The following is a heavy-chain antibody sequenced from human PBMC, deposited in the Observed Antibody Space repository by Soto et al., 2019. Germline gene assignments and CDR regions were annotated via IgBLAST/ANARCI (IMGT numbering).Heavy chain of an antibody. J-gene: IGHJ6*02. CDR1: GFTFSSYA. CDR3: ARGIVGASDYYYYGMDV. CDR2: ISYDGSNK. D-gene: IGHD1-26*01. V-gene: IGHV3-30-3*01. Sequence: GGSLRLSCAASGFTFSSYAMHWVRQAPGKGLEWVAVISYDGSNKYYADSVKGRFTISRDNSKNTLYLQMNSLRAEDTAVYYCARGIVGASDYYYYGMDVWGQGTTVTVSS.